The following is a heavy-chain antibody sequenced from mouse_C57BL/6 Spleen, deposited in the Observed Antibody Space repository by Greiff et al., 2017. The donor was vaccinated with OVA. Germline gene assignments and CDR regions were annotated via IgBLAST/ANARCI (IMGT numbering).Heavy chain of an antibody. D-gene: IGHD2-5*01. J-gene: IGHJ1*03. Sequence: QVQLQQPGAELVLPGASVKLSCKASGYTFTSYWMHWVKQRPGQGLEWIGEIDPSDSYTNYNQKFKGKSTLTVDKSSSTAYMQLSSLTSEDSAVYYCAIYYSNFLRYFDVWGTGTTVTVSS. CDR2: IDPSDSYT. CDR1: GYTFTSYW. CDR3: AIYYSNFLRYFDV. V-gene: IGHV1-69*01.